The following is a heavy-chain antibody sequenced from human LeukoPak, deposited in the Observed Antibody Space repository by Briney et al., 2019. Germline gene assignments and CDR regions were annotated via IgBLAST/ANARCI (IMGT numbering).Heavy chain of an antibody. V-gene: IGHV3-23*01. J-gene: IGHJ4*02. CDR1: GFTFSSYA. D-gene: IGHD6-19*01. Sequence: PGGSLRLSCAASGFTFSSYAMSWVRQAPGKGLEWVSAISGSGGSTYYADSVKGRFTISRDNSKNTLYLQMNSLRAEDTAVYYSAKDRGIAVAGGDYWGQGTLVTVSS. CDR2: ISGSGGST. CDR3: AKDRGIAVAGGDY.